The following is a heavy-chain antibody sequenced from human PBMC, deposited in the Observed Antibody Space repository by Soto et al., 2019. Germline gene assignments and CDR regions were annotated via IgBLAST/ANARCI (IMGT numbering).Heavy chain of an antibody. CDR3: AFKRYSSSWYVGYYYYGMDV. V-gene: IGHV1-3*01. CDR1: GYTFTSYA. CDR2: INAGNGNT. Sequence: GASVKVSFKASGYTFTSYAMHWVRQAPGQRLEWMGWINAGNGNTKYSQKFQGRVTITRDTSASTAYMELSSLRSEDTAVYYCAFKRYSSSWYVGYYYYGMDVWGQGTTVTVSS. J-gene: IGHJ6*02. D-gene: IGHD6-13*01.